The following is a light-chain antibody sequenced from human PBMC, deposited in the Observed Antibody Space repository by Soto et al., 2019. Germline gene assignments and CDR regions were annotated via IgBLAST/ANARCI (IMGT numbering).Light chain of an antibody. V-gene: IGLV2-14*03. CDR1: SSDAGGYNF. CDR2: DVS. J-gene: IGLJ2*01. CDR3: SSYTSSSTLL. Sequence: QSALTQRASVSGSPGQSITISCTGTSSDAGGYNFVSWYQQHPGKAPKIMIYDVSYRPSRVSDRFSGSKSGNTASLTISGLQAEDEADYYCSSYTSSSTLLFGGGTKLTVL.